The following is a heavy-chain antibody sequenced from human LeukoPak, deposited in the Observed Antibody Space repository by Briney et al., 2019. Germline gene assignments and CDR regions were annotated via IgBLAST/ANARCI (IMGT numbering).Heavy chain of an antibody. Sequence: SVKVSCKASGGTFSSYAISWVRQAPGQALEWMGGMIPIFGTANYAQKFQGRVTITADESTSTAYMELSSLRSEDTAVYYCARDREEYSSSWYVAFDIWGQGTMVTVSS. D-gene: IGHD6-13*01. CDR1: GGTFSSYA. CDR3: ARDREEYSSSWYVAFDI. V-gene: IGHV1-69*13. CDR2: MIPIFGTA. J-gene: IGHJ3*02.